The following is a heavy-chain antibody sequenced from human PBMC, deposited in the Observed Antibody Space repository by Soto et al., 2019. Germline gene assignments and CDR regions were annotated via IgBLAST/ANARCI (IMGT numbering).Heavy chain of an antibody. J-gene: IGHJ4*02. Sequence: ASETLSLTCTVSGGSISSYYWSWIRQPPGKGLEWIGYIYYSGSTNYNPSLKSRVTISVDTSKNQFSLKLSSVTAADTAVYYCARNYDFWNRTPYYFDYWGQGTLVTVSS. CDR3: ARNYDFWNRTPYYFDY. D-gene: IGHD3-3*01. CDR1: GGSISSYY. V-gene: IGHV4-59*01. CDR2: IYYSGST.